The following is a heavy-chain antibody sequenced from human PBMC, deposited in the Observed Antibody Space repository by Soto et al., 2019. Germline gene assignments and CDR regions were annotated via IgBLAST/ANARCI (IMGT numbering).Heavy chain of an antibody. CDR1: GDSISSYY. CDR3: ASPGRGWRSLEY. J-gene: IGHJ4*02. CDR2: IYYGGST. V-gene: IGHV4-59*08. Sequence: QVQLQESGPGLVKPSETLSLTCTVSGDSISSYYWTWIRQPPGKGLEWIAFIYYGGSTNYNPSLKHLVTTSVDTSKTQVSLNLNSVTAADPAVYYCASPGRGWRSLEYWGQGTRVTVSS. D-gene: IGHD6-19*01.